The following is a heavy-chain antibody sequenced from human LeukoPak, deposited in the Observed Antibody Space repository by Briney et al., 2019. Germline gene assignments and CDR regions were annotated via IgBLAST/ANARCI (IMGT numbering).Heavy chain of an antibody. CDR1: GFTFSSYW. V-gene: IGHV3-7*01. Sequence: GGSLRLSCGASGFTFSSYWMSWVRQAPGKGLEWVANIKQDGSEKSYVDYVKGRFTISRDNAKNSLYLQMNSLRAEDTAVYYCARNSGTNPWGQGTLVTVSS. CDR3: ARNSGTNP. D-gene: IGHD1-26*01. CDR2: IKQDGSEK. J-gene: IGHJ5*02.